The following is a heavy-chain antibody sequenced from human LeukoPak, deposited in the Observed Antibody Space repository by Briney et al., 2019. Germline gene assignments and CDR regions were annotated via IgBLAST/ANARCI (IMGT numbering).Heavy chain of an antibody. CDR2: INHSGST. V-gene: IGHV4-59*01. CDR1: GGSISSYY. Sequence: SETLSLTCTVSGGSISSYYWSWIRQPPGKGLEWIGEINHSGSTNYNPSLKSRVTISVDTSKNQFSLKLSSVTAADTAVYYCARDNKDCSSTSCYWAGWFDPWGQGTLVTVSS. CDR3: ARDNKDCSSTSCYWAGWFDP. D-gene: IGHD2-2*01. J-gene: IGHJ5*02.